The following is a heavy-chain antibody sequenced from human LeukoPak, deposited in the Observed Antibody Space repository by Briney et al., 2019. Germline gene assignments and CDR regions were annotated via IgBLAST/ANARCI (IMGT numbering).Heavy chain of an antibody. D-gene: IGHD6-19*01. J-gene: IGHJ4*02. CDR3: ARGRGSGSGWRRFDY. V-gene: IGHV1-24*01. Sequence: ASVKVSCKVSGYTLTELSMHWVRQAPGKGLEWMGGFDPEDGETIYAQKFQGRVTMTRDTSISTAYMELSSLTSEDSAVYYCARGRGSGSGWRRFDYWGQGTLVTVSS. CDR1: GYTLTELS. CDR2: FDPEDGET.